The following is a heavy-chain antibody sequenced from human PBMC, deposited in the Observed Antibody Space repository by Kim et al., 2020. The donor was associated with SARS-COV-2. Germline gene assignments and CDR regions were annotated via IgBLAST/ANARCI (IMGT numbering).Heavy chain of an antibody. J-gene: IGHJ4*02. D-gene: IGHD6-6*01. CDR3: AKGGFSTSSYFDN. CDR1: GFSFSGYG. V-gene: IGHV3-30*18. Sequence: GGSLRLSCAGSGFSFSGYGMHWVRQAPGKGPEWVAAISYDGNYKYYAESVKGRFTISKDKSTNTLFLQTDPLRDDDTAVYYCAKGGFSTSSYFDNWGQGTLITVSS. CDR2: ISYDGNYK.